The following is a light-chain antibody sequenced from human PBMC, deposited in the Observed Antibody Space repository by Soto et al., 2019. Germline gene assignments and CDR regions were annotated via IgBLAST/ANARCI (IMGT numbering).Light chain of an antibody. V-gene: IGLV1-51*01. J-gene: IGLJ7*01. CDR2: DND. Sequence: QSVLTQPPSVSAAPGEKVSISCSGSSSNIGNDYVSWYQQLPGTAPKLLIYDNDKRPSGIPDRFSGSKSGTSATLGITGLQTGKGADYHCATWHERLSSVIFGGGTQLPVL. CDR1: SSNIGNDY. CDR3: ATWHERLSSVI.